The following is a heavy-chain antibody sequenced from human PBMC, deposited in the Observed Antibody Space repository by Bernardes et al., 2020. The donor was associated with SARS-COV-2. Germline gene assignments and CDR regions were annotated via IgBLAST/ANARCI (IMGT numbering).Heavy chain of an antibody. CDR1: GYVFTAFY. V-gene: IGHV1-2*02. J-gene: IGHJ4*02. CDR3: SGAGTFY. Sequence: ASVKVSCKASGYVFTAFYIHWVRQAPGQGLEWMGWVDPKSGGTTYAQKFQGRVTMTTDTSINTAYMELSSLTSDDTAVYFCSGAGTFYWGQGTLVSVSS. D-gene: IGHD1-1*01. CDR2: VDPKSGGT.